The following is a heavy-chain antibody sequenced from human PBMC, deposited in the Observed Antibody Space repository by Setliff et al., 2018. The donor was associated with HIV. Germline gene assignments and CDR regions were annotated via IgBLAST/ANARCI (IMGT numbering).Heavy chain of an antibody. D-gene: IGHD3-22*01. CDR3: ARDEYYDSSGRSSY. CDR2: IHSGGNT. J-gene: IGHJ4*02. CDR1: GFTFSSYW. Sequence: ETLSLSCAASGFTFSSYWMHWVRQAPGKGLVWVSRIHSGGNTYYADSVQGRFTISRDSSKNTLYLQMNSLRAEDTAVYYCARDEYYDSSGRSSYWGQGTLVTVSS. V-gene: IGHV3-66*01.